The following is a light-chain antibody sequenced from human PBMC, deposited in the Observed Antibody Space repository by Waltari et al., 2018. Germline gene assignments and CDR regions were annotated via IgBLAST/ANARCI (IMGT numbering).Light chain of an antibody. CDR3: QSADASGTYKL. CDR1: ALPRQF. V-gene: IGLV3-25*03. J-gene: IGLJ2*01. CDR2: KAT. Sequence: SSELTQPPSVSVSPGQTARITGSGDALPRQFHSGYQQKPGQAPVIVIYKATGRPSEIPERFSGSSSGTTVTLTISGVQAEDEADYYCQSADASGTYKLFGGGTKLTVL.